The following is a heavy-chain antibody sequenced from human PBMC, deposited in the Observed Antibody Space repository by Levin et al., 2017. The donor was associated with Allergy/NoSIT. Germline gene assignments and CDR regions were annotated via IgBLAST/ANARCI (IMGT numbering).Heavy chain of an antibody. CDR3: AKDYLRALRGSGSYLFDY. J-gene: IGHJ4*02. D-gene: IGHD3-10*01. V-gene: IGHV3-23*01. CDR2: ISGSGGST. Sequence: GESLKISCAGSGFTFSSYAMSWVRQAPGKGLEWVSAISGSGGSTYYADSVKGRFTFSRANSKNTLYLQMNSLRAEGEAVYYCAKDYLRALRGSGSYLFDYWGQGTLVTVSS. CDR1: GFTFSSYA.